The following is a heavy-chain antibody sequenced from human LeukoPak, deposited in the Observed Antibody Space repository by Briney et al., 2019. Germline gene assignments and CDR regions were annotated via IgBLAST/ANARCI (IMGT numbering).Heavy chain of an antibody. D-gene: IGHD6-13*01. CDR1: GDSISIHY. Sequence: SETLSLICSVAGDSISIHYWSWIRQPPGKGLEWIGYIDHTGSTNCNPSLNSRVTISRDTSKNHFSLELSSVTAADTAVYFCARGRVSSSSWSSTYYYYFYMDVWGKGTTVTVSS. CDR3: ARGRVSSSSWSSTYYYYFYMDV. V-gene: IGHV4-59*11. CDR2: IDHTGST. J-gene: IGHJ6*03.